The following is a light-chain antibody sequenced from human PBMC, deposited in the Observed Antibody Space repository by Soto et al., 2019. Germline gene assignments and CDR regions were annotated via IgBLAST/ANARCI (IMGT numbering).Light chain of an antibody. J-gene: IGKJ5*01. CDR3: QQYGSSPPIT. CDR1: QSISSY. CDR2: GAS. Sequence: TQSPSTLSASVGDRVTITCRASQSISSYLAWYQQKPGQAPRLLIYGASSRATGIPDRFSGSGSGTDFTLTISRLEPEDFAVYYCQQYGSSPPITFGQGTLLEIK. V-gene: IGKV3-20*01.